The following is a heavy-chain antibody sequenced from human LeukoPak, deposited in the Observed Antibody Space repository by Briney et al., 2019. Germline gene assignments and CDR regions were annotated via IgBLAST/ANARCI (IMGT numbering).Heavy chain of an antibody. CDR3: AADRAPTDPYKWVDP. Sequence: ASVKVSCKASGYTFTGYYMHWVRQAPGQGLEWMGRINPNSGGTNYAQKFQGRVTITRDTSTSTAYMELRSLRSEDTAVYYCAADRAPTDPYKWVDPWGQGTQVIVSS. D-gene: IGHD5-18*01. CDR1: GYTFTGYY. CDR2: INPNSGGT. J-gene: IGHJ5*02. V-gene: IGHV1-2*06.